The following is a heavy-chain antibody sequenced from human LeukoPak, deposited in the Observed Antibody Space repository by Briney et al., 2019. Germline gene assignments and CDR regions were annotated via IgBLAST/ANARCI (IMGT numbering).Heavy chain of an antibody. D-gene: IGHD6-13*01. CDR1: GFTFIGYC. CDR3: ARAVGMGILIEL. V-gene: IGHV3-30*02. Sequence: GGSLRLSCAASGFTFIGYCKWCVSQAPGKGLEWVAFIRYDGSNKYYTDSVKGRFTISRYNSKNTQSLQMNSLRADDTAVYYCARAVGMGILIELRGPGSLVTVSS. CDR2: IRYDGSNK. J-gene: IGHJ4*02.